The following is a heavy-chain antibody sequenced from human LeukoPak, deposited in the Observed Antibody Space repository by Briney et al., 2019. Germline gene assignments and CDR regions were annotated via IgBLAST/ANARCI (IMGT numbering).Heavy chain of an antibody. J-gene: IGHJ4*02. D-gene: IGHD3-22*01. Sequence: PGGSLRLSCAASGFTFSDYYMSWIRQAPGKGLEWVSYISTSGSTIYYADSVKGRFTISRDNAKNSLYLRMNSLRAEDTAVYYCAVPYYDSSGYYYVLHYWGQGTLVTVSS. CDR1: GFTFSDYY. V-gene: IGHV3-11*01. CDR3: AVPYYDSSGYYYVLHY. CDR2: ISTSGSTI.